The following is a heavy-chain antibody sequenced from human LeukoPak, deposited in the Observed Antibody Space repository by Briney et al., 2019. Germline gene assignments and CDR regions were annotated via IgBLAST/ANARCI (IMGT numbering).Heavy chain of an antibody. CDR2: INPNSGGT. CDR3: ARVPGGSYGWFDP. D-gene: IGHD1-26*01. Sequence: ASVKVSCKASGYTFSGYYMHWVRQAPGQGLEWMGWINPNSGGTNYAQKFQGRVTMTRDTSISTAYMELSRLRSDDTAVYYCARVPGGSYGWFDPWGQGTLVTVSS. CDR1: GYTFSGYY. J-gene: IGHJ5*02. V-gene: IGHV1-2*02.